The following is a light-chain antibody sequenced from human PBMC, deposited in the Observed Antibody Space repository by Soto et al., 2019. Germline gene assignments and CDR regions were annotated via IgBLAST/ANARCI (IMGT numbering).Light chain of an antibody. CDR1: SSNIGSNA. CDR2: YDS. CDR3: AAWDDSLGGV. Sequence: QSVLTQPPSASRTPGQRVTISCSGSSSNIGSNAVHWYQQLPGAAPKVLIYYDSQRPSGVPDRFSGSKSGTSASLAISGLQSEDEADYYCAAWDDSLGGVFGTGTKVTVL. J-gene: IGLJ1*01. V-gene: IGLV1-44*01.